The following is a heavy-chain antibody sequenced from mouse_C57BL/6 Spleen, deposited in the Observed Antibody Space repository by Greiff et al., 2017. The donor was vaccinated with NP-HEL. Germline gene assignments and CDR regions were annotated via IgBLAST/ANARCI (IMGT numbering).Heavy chain of an antibody. Sequence: EVHLVESGPELVKPGASVKIPCKASGYTFTDYNMDWVKQSHGKSLEWIGDINPNNGGTIYNQKFKGKATLTVDKSSSTAYMELRSLTSEDTAVYYCARHHYGSSPWFAYWGQGTLVTVSA. V-gene: IGHV1-18*01. J-gene: IGHJ3*01. CDR2: INPNNGGT. D-gene: IGHD1-1*01. CDR1: GYTFTDYN. CDR3: ARHHYGSSPWFAY.